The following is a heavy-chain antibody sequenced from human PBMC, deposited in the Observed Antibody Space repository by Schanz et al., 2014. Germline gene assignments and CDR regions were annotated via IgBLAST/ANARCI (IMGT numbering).Heavy chain of an antibody. CDR3: ARDFHGYGPHLDY. CDR1: GFTFSSYD. J-gene: IGHJ4*02. V-gene: IGHV3-33*01. CDR2: LWHDGSKK. D-gene: IGHD5-12*01. Sequence: QVQLVESGGGVVQPGRSLRLSCVASGFTFSSYDVFWVRQAPGKGLEWVAILWHDGSKKYYADSVKGRFTVSRDNSKNTLYQQLNSLRAEDTAVYYCARDFHGYGPHLDYWGQGSLVTVSS.